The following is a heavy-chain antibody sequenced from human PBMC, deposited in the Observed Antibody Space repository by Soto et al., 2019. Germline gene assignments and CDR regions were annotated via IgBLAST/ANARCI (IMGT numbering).Heavy chain of an antibody. D-gene: IGHD3-22*01. CDR2: INAGNGNT. Sequence: QVQLVQSGAEVKKPGASVKVSCKASGYTFTSYAMHWVRQAPGQRLEWMGWINAGNGNTKYSQKFQGRVTITRDTSASTAYMELSSLRSEDTAVYYCARVTPPGVADSSGYLFDYWGKGTLVTVSS. CDR1: GYTFTSYA. V-gene: IGHV1-3*01. J-gene: IGHJ4*02. CDR3: ARVTPPGVADSSGYLFDY.